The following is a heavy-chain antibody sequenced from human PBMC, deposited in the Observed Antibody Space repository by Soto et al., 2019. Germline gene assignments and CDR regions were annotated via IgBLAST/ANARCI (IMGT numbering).Heavy chain of an antibody. J-gene: IGHJ5*02. V-gene: IGHV4-4*02. CDR2: IYHSGST. Sequence: ASETLSLTCAVSSGSISSSNWWSWVRQPPGKGLEWIGEIYHSGSTNYNPSPKSRVTISVDKSKNQFSLKLSSVTAADTAVYYCARSYFDWSQSFDPWGQGTLVTVSS. CDR1: SGSISSSNW. D-gene: IGHD3-9*01. CDR3: ARSYFDWSQSFDP.